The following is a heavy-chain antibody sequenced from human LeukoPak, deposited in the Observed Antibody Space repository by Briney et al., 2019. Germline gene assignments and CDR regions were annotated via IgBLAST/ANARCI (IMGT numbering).Heavy chain of an antibody. J-gene: IGHJ6*03. CDR1: GFTFSSYA. Sequence: GSLRLSCAASGFTFSSYAMSWIRQPPGKGLEWIGTIYYSGTTYYNPSLKSRVTISEDTSRNQFSLKLTSVTAADTAVYYCARDIRWSTTSWYYYYMDVWGKGTTVTVSS. D-gene: IGHD2-2*01. V-gene: IGHV4-39*07. CDR3: ARDIRWSTTSWYYYYMDV. CDR2: IYYSGTT.